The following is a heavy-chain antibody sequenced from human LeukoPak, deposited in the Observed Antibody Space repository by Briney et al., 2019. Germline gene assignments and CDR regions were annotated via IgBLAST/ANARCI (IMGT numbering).Heavy chain of an antibody. CDR3: ARDLGGSYAVY. J-gene: IGHJ4*02. CDR2: INPNSGGT. CDR1: GYTFTGYY. V-gene: IGHV1-2*02. Sequence: ASVKVSCKASGYTFTGYYMHWVRQAPGQGLEWMGWINPNSGGTNYARKFQGRVTMTRDTSISTAYMELSRLRSDDTAVYYCARDLGGSYAVYWGQGTLVTVSS. D-gene: IGHD1-26*01.